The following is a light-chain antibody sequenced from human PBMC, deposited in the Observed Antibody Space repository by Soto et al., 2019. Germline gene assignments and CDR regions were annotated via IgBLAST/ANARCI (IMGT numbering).Light chain of an antibody. CDR2: DVS. J-gene: IGLJ1*01. CDR1: SSDVGGYNY. V-gene: IGLV2-11*01. Sequence: QSAVTQPRSVSGSPGQTVTISCTGTSSDVGGYNYVSWYQQHPGKAPKLVIYDVSERPSGVPDRFSGSKSGNAASLTISGLQAEDETDYYCCAYAGGYYVFGTGTKVTVL. CDR3: CAYAGGYYV.